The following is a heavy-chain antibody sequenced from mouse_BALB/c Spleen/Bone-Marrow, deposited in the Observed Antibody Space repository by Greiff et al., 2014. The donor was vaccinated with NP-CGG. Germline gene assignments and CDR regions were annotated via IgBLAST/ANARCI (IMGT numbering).Heavy chain of an antibody. V-gene: IGHV1-39*01. J-gene: IGHJ1*01. CDR2: IDPYYGDT. CDR1: GYSFSGYN. CDR3: ARKAYYTNWWYFDV. D-gene: IGHD2-5*01. Sequence: VQLQQSGPELEKPGASVKISCKASGYSFSGYNLNWVKQNSGQSLEWIGNIDPYYGDTTYNQKFKGKATLTVDRSSITAYMQLKSLTSEDSAVYYCARKAYYTNWWYFDVWGAGTTVTVSS.